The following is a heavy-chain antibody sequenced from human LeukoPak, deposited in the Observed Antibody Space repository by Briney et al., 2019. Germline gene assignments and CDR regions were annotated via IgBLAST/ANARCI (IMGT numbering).Heavy chain of an antibody. D-gene: IGHD5-24*01. V-gene: IGHV4-61*01. J-gene: IGHJ5*02. CDR3: ARAGYKGGFDP. CDR2: IYYSGST. Sequence: SETLSLTCTVSGYSISSGYYWSWIRQPPGKGLEWIGYIYYSGSTNYNPSLKSRVTISVDTSKNQFSLKLSSVTAADTAVYYCARAGYKGGFDPWGQGTLVTVSS. CDR1: GYSISSGYY.